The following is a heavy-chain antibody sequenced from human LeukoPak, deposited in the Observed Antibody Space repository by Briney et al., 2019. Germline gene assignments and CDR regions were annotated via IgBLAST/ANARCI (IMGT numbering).Heavy chain of an antibody. J-gene: IGHJ6*03. CDR1: GGSISSYY. CDR2: IYYSGST. CDR3: ARAKWSNYMDV. D-gene: IGHD2-8*01. Sequence: SETLSLTCTVSGGSISSYYWSWIRQPPGKGLEWIGYIYYSGSTNYNPSLKSRVTISVDTSKNQFSLKLSSVTAADTAVYYCARAKWSNYMDVWGKGTTVTVSS. V-gene: IGHV4-59*01.